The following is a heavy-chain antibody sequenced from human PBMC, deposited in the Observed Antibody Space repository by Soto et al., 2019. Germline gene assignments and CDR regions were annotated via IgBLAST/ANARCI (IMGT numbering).Heavy chain of an antibody. J-gene: IGHJ6*02. CDR1: GGSISSSSYY. CDR2: IYYSGST. Sequence: QLQLQESGPGLVKPSETLSLTCTVSGGSISSSSYYWGWIRQPPGKGLEWIGCIYYSGSTYYNPSLKSRVTISVDTSKNQFSLKLSSVTAADTAVYYCAAELRFLEWFRSLNYYYGMDVWGQGTTVTVSS. V-gene: IGHV4-39*01. D-gene: IGHD3-3*01. CDR3: AAELRFLEWFRSLNYYYGMDV.